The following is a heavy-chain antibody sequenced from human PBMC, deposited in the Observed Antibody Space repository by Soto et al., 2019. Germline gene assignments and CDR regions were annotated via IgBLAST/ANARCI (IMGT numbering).Heavy chain of an antibody. CDR3: ARVEGSSGWPDYYYYYYMDV. V-gene: IGHV1-18*01. CDR1: GYTFTSYG. J-gene: IGHJ6*03. D-gene: IGHD6-19*01. CDR2: ISAYNGNT. Sequence: QVQLVQSGAEVKKPGASVKVSCKASGYTFTSYGISWVRQAPGQGLGWMGWISAYNGNTNYAQKLQGRVTMTTDTSTSTAYMELRSLRSDDTAVYYCARVEGSSGWPDYYYYYYMDVWGKGTTVTVSS.